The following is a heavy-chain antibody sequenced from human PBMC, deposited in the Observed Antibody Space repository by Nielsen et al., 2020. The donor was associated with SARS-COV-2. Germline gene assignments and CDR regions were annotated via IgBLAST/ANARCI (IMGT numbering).Heavy chain of an antibody. V-gene: IGHV3-23*01. CDR1: RFTFSSYA. D-gene: IGHD3-10*01. CDR3: AKEFGGMYGYYYYGMDV. Sequence: GGSLRLSCAASRFTFSSYAMSWVRQAPGKGLEWVSAISGSGGSTYYADSVKGRFTISRDNSKNTLYLQMNSLRAEDTAVYYCAKEFGGMYGYYYYGMDVWGQGTTVTVSS. J-gene: IGHJ6*02. CDR2: ISGSGGST.